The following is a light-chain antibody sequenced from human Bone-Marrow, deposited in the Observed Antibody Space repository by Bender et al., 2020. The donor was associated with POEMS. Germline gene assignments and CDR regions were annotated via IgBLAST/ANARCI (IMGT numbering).Light chain of an antibody. CDR3: LSTDNGGTSAV. J-gene: IGLJ2*01. V-gene: IGLV3-25*03. CDR2: NNI. CDR1: TLPGQY. Sequence: SWVLTQPPSVSVSPGQTARISCSGETLPGQYSYWYQQKTGQAPLMIIFNNIERPTGIPGRFSASKSGTTVSLTISGVEAEDEADYYCLSTDNGGTSAVFGGGTKLTVL.